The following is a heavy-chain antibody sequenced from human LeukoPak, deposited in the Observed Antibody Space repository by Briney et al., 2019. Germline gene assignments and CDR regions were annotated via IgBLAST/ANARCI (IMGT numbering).Heavy chain of an antibody. J-gene: IGHJ4*02. CDR3: AREWDYGDYYFDY. CDR2: IYYSGST. Sequence: SQTLSLTCTVSGGSISSGDYYWSWIRQPPGKGLEWIGYIYYSGSTYYNPSLKSRVTISVDTSKNQFSLKLSSVTAADTAVYYCAREWDYGDYYFDYWGQGTLVTVSS. CDR1: GGSISSGDYY. D-gene: IGHD4-17*01. V-gene: IGHV4-30-4*01.